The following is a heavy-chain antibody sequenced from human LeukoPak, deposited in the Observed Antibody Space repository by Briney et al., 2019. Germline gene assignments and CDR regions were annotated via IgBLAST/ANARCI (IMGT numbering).Heavy chain of an antibody. CDR3: ARDQEGFDY. CDR1: RYTFTSNY. CDR2: IYPRDGST. V-gene: IGHV1-46*01. Sequence: EASVKVSCKASRYTFTSNYIHWVRQAPGQGLEWMGMIYPRDGSTSYAQKFQGRVTVTRDTSTSTVHMELSGLRSEDTAVYYCARDQEGFDYWGQGTLVTVSS. J-gene: IGHJ4*02.